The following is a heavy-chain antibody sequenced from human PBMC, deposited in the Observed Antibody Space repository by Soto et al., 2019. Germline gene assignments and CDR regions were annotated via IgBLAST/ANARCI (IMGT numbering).Heavy chain of an antibody. CDR3: ARYGNYGMDV. CDR1: GYSFTIYW. J-gene: IGHJ6*02. Sequence: LGESLKISCKGSGYSFTIYWISWVRQMPGKGLEWMGRIDPSDSYTNYSPSFQGLVTISAHKSINTAYLQWSSLKASDTAMYYCARYGNYGMDVWGQGTTVTV. D-gene: IGHD1-26*01. V-gene: IGHV5-10-1*01. CDR2: IDPSDSYT.